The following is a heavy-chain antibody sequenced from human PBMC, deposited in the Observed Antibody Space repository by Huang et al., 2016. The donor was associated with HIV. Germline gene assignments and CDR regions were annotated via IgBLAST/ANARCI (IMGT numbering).Heavy chain of an antibody. CDR1: GFTFSSYW. CDR2: INRCGSSS. J-gene: IGHJ4*02. D-gene: IGHD3-22*01. V-gene: IGHV3-74*01. Sequence: EVQLVESGGGLVQPGGSLRLSCAASGFTFSSYWMHWVRQAPGKGLGWVSRINRCGSSSGYADSVKCRFTIYRYNAKNTLYLQMNSLRAEDTAVYDCVRDPRIQAWLNYFDYWGQGTLVSVSS. CDR3: VRDPRIQAWLNYFDY.